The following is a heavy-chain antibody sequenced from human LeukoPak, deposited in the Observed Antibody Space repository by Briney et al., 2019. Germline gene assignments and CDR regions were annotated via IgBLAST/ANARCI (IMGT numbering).Heavy chain of an antibody. CDR1: GYSFTSYW. V-gene: IGHV5-51*01. D-gene: IGHD3-22*01. CDR2: IYPGDSDT. CDR3: ASSMGNYYDSSGYYRSNEYYFDY. Sequence: GESLKISCKGSGYSFTSYWIGWVRQMPGKGLEWMGIIYPGDSDTRYSPSFQGQVTISADKSISTAYLQWSSLKASDTAMYYCASSMGNYYDSSGYYRSNEYYFDYWGQGTLVTVSS. J-gene: IGHJ4*02.